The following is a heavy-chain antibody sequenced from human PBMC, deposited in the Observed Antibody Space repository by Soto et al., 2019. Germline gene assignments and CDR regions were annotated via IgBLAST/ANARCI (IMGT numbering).Heavy chain of an antibody. V-gene: IGHV1-46*01. CDR2: ISPTGDRI. J-gene: IGHJ4*02. CDR3: ARSHSDNTSWCEY. Sequence: GASVKVSCKASGYSFARYYMHWVRQAPGQGLEWMGIISPTGDRITYSQKFQGRVTMTRDTSTSTVHMELSSLTSEDTAVYYCARSHSDNTSWCEYWGQGTRVTVSS. D-gene: IGHD1-20*01. CDR1: GYSFARYY.